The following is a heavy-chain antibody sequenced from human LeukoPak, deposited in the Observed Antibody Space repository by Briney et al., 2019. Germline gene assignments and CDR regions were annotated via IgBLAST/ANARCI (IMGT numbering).Heavy chain of an antibody. CDR2: IYYSGST. V-gene: IGHV4-31*03. J-gene: IGHJ3*02. Sequence: SETLSLTCTVSGGFISSGGYYWSWIRQHPGKGLEWIGYIYYSGSTYYNPSLKSRVTISVDTSKNQFSLKLSSVTAADTAVYYCARSLEGAFDIWGQGTMVTVCS. CDR3: ARSLEGAFDI. CDR1: GGFISSGGYY. D-gene: IGHD1-1*01.